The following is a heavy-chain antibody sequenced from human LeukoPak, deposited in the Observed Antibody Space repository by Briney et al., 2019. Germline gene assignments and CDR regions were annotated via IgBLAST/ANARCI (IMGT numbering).Heavy chain of an antibody. Sequence: SETLSLTCAVYGGSFSGYYWSWIRQPPGKGLEWIGEINHSGSTNYNPSLKSRVTVSVDTSKNQFSLKLSSVTAADTAVYYCALTSSGYPPLFDYWGQGTLVTVSS. J-gene: IGHJ4*02. V-gene: IGHV4-34*01. D-gene: IGHD3-22*01. CDR2: INHSGST. CDR1: GGSFSGYY. CDR3: ALTSSGYPPLFDY.